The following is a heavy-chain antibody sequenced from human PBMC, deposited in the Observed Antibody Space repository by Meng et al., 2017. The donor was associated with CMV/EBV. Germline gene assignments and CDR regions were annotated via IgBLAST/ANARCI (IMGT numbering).Heavy chain of an antibody. CDR1: GFTFSTYS. CDR3: ARDGRQQLDFDY. D-gene: IGHD6-13*01. Sequence: GESLKISCVASGFTFSTYSMNWVRQAPGKGLEWVSSISSSSSYIYYADSVKGRFTISRDNAKNSLYLQMNSLRAEDTAVYYCARDGRQQLDFDYWGQGTLVTVSS. J-gene: IGHJ4*02. V-gene: IGHV3-21*01. CDR2: ISSSSSYI.